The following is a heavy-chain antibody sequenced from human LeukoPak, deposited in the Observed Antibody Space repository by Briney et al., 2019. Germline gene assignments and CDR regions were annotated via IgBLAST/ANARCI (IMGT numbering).Heavy chain of an antibody. Sequence: GGSLRLSCAASGFTVSSNYMSWVRQAPGKGLEWVSVIYSGGSTYYADSVKGRFTISRDNSKNTLYLQMNSLRAEDTAVYYCASGYCSGGSCHSGFDYWGQGTLVTVSS. V-gene: IGHV3-66*02. D-gene: IGHD2-15*01. CDR3: ASGYCSGGSCHSGFDY. J-gene: IGHJ4*02. CDR1: GFTVSSNY. CDR2: IYSGGST.